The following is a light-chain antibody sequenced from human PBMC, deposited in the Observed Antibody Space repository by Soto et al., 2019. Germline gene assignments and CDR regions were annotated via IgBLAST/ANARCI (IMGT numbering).Light chain of an antibody. V-gene: IGLV2-14*01. CDR2: EVS. Sequence: VLTQPASVSGSPGQSITISCTGTSSDVGGYNFVSWYQQHPGKAPKLMIFEVSNRPSGVSNRFSGSKSGDTVSLTISGLQAEDETDYYCSSFRSKSPLYVFGTGTKVTVL. CDR1: SSDVGGYNF. CDR3: SSFRSKSPLYV. J-gene: IGLJ1*01.